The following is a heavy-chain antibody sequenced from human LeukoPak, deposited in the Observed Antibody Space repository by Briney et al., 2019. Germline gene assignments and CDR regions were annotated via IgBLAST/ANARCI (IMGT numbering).Heavy chain of an antibody. CDR3: ARAPYYYDSSGYYKGGVDY. CDR2: INPSGGST. J-gene: IGHJ4*02. Sequence: ASVTVSCTASGYTFTSYYMHWVRQAPGQGLEWMGIINPSGGSTSYAQKFQGRVTMTRDTSTSTVYMELSSLRSEDTAVYYCARAPYYYDSSGYYKGGVDYWGQGTLVTVSS. D-gene: IGHD3-22*01. V-gene: IGHV1-46*01. CDR1: GYTFTSYY.